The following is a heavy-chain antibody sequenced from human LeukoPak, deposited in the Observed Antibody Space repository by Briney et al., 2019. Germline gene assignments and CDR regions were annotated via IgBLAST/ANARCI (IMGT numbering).Heavy chain of an antibody. D-gene: IGHD4-4*01. CDR2: ISYDGSNK. CDR3: ARGILPTVIYFDY. Sequence: PGGSLRLSCAASGFTFSSYAMHWVRQAPGKGLEWVAVISYDGSNKYYADSVKGRFTISRDNAKNSLYLQMNSLRDEDTAVYYCARGILPTVIYFDYWGQGTLATVSS. V-gene: IGHV3-30-3*01. CDR1: GFTFSSYA. J-gene: IGHJ4*02.